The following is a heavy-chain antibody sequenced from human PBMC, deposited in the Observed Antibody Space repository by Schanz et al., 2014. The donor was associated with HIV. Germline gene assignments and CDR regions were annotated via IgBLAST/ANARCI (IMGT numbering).Heavy chain of an antibody. V-gene: IGHV3-30-3*02. J-gene: IGHJ4*02. CDR1: GLPFSTSA. CDR3: GKDTTDSGWYKEGPRELGE. Sequence: ESGGGLVQPGGSRRLSCAVSGLPFSTSAMSWVRQAPGKGLEWVAVISFDGNNKYYADSVKGRFTFSRDNSKNTLYLQMNSLRGEDTAVYFCGKDTTDSGWYKEGPRELGEWGQGTLVTVSS. CDR2: ISFDGNNK. D-gene: IGHD6-19*01.